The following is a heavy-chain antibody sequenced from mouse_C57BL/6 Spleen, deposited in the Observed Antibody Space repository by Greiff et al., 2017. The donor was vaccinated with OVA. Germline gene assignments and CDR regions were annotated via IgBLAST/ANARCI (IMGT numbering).Heavy chain of an antibody. CDR1: GFNIKNTY. D-gene: IGHD2-4*01. V-gene: IGHV14-3*01. Sequence: VHVKQSVAELVRPGASVKLSCTASGFNIKNTYMHWVKQRPEQGLEWIGRIDPANGNTNYAPKFQGQATITADTSSNTAYLQLSSLTSEDTAIYYGGAYDYDDGYFDDWGQGTTLTVSS. CDR3: GAYDYDDGYFDD. CDR2: IDPANGNT. J-gene: IGHJ2*01.